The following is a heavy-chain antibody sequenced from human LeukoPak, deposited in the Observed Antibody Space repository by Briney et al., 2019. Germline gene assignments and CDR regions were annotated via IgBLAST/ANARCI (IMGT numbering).Heavy chain of an antibody. CDR3: ARVRYSSSWLFDY. D-gene: IGHD6-13*01. CDR1: GGTFSSYA. V-gene: IGHV1-69*13. J-gene: IGHJ4*02. Sequence: SVKVSCKASGGTFSSYAISWVRQAPGQGLEWMGGIIPIFGTANCAQKFQGRVTITADESTSTAYMELSSLRSEDTAVYYCARVRYSSSWLFDYWGQGTLVTVSS. CDR2: IIPIFGTA.